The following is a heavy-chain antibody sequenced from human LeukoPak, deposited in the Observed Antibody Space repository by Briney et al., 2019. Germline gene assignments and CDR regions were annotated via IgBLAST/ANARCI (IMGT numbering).Heavy chain of an antibody. J-gene: IGHJ3*02. D-gene: IGHD3-10*01. Sequence: GGSLRLSCAASGFTFSSYAMSWVRQAPGKGLEGVSAISGSGGTTYYADSVKGRFTISRDNSKNTLYLQMNSLRAEDTAVYFCAKDIRGIDAFDIWRQGTMVTVSS. CDR3: AKDIRGIDAFDI. V-gene: IGHV3-23*01. CDR1: GFTFSSYA. CDR2: ISGSGGTT.